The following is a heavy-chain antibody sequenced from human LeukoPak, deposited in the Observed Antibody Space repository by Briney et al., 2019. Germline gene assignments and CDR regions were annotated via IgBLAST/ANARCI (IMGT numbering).Heavy chain of an antibody. D-gene: IGHD1-26*01. CDR3: AKDYGSPPHGGPTFDY. CDR1: GFTFNNYA. V-gene: IGHV3-30*04. Sequence: GRSLRLSCAASGFTFNNYAMHWVRQAPGKGLEWVAIISYDGGHKYYTDSVKGRFTISRDNSKNTLYLQMNSLRAEDTAVYYCAKDYGSPPHGGPTFDYWGQGTLVTVSS. CDR2: ISYDGGHK. J-gene: IGHJ4*02.